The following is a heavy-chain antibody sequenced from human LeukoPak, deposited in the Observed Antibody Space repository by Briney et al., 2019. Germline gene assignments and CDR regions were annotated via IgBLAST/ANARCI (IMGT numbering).Heavy chain of an antibody. J-gene: IGHJ4*02. Sequence: PGRSLRLSCAASGFTFSSYGMHWVRQAPGKGLEWVAVISYDGSNKYYADSVKGRFTISRDNSKNTLYLQMNSLRAEDTAVYYCAKDLSRYFDWLSYFDNWGQGTLVTVSS. D-gene: IGHD3-9*01. CDR1: GFTFSSYG. CDR2: ISYDGSNK. V-gene: IGHV3-30*18. CDR3: AKDLSRYFDWLSYFDN.